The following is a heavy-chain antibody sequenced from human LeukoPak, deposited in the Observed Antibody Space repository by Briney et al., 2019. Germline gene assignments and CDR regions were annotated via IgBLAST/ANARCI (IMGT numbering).Heavy chain of an antibody. CDR2: ISYDGGNK. CDR3: AKDIGEGGQWAFNY. J-gene: IGHJ4*02. V-gene: IGHV3-30*18. D-gene: IGHD3-10*01. Sequence: PGRSLRLSCAASGFTFRSYGMHWVRQALGKGLEWVAVISYDGGNKYYADSVKGRFTISRDNSKNTLYLQMNSLRTEDTAVYYCAKDIGEGGQWAFNYWGQGTLVTVSS. CDR1: GFTFRSYG.